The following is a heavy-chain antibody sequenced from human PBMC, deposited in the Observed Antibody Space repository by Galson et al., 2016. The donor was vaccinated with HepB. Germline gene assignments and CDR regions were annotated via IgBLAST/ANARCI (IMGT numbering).Heavy chain of an antibody. CDR1: GASITDYTW. CDR3: VKGGDYCLPS. J-gene: IGHJ5*02. CDR2: IFHDGSS. V-gene: IGHV4-4*02. Sequence: SETLSLTCAVSGASITDYTWWHWVRQPPGKGLEWIGEIFHDGSSNFNPSLKSRVTISVDKSNNHFSLELRSVTAADTAVYHCVKGGDYCLPSWGQGTLVTVSS. D-gene: IGHD2-21*02.